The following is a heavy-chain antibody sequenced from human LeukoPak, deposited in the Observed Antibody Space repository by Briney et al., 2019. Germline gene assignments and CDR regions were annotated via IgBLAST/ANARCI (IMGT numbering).Heavy chain of an antibody. CDR2: IKQDGSEK. D-gene: IGHD3-3*01. Sequence: HTGGSLRLSCAASGFTFSSYWMSWVRQAPGKGLEWVANIKQDGSEKYYVDSVKGRFTISRDNAKNSLYLQMNSLRAEDTAVYYCARVVAYDFHYYYYYMDVWGKGTTVTVSS. J-gene: IGHJ6*03. CDR1: GFTFSSYW. CDR3: ARVVAYDFHYYYYYMDV. V-gene: IGHV3-7*01.